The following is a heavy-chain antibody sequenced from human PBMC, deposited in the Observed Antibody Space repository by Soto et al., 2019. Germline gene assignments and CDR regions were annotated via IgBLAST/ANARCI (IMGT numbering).Heavy chain of an antibody. CDR1: GYTFSNYG. CDR2: INPYSGNT. Sequence: QVQLVQSGAEVKKPGASVKVSCKASGYTFSNYGLSWVRQAPGQGLEWMGWINPYSGNTKYIQKLQGRVTLTTDTSTSTAYMELRSLRSDDTAGYYCARVNQSQYRRGDNWFDPWGQGTLVTVSS. CDR3: ARVNQSQYRRGDNWFDP. V-gene: IGHV1-18*04. D-gene: IGHD3-10*01. J-gene: IGHJ5*02.